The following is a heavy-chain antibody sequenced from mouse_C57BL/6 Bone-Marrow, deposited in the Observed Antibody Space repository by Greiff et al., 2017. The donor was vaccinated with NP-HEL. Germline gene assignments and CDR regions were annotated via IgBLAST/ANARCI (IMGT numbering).Heavy chain of an antibody. CDR2: ISYDGSN. D-gene: IGHD1-1*01. V-gene: IGHV3-6*01. Sequence: EVKVEESGPGLVKPSQSLSLTCSVTGYSITSGYYWNWIRQFPGNKLEWMGYISYDGSNNYNPSLKNRISITRDTSTNQFFLKLNSVTTEDTATYYCASGDYYGSSYGAMDYWGQGTSVTVSS. CDR1: GYSITSGYY. CDR3: ASGDYYGSSYGAMDY. J-gene: IGHJ4*01.